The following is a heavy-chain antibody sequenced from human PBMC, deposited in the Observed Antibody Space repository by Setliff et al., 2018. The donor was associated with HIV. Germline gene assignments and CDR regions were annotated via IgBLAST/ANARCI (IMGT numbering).Heavy chain of an antibody. CDR2: IFTNEFT. V-gene: IGHV4-4*08. CDR3: ARAREGWKPFAFDY. J-gene: IGHJ4*02. Sequence: NPSETLSLTCNVSGDSISGFFWTWIRQPPGKRLEWIGSIFTNEFTYYNPSLKSRVTISADTSNTQFSLKLRSVTAADTAVYYCARAREGWKPFAFDYWGQGTLVTVSS. CDR1: GDSISGFF. D-gene: IGHD1-1*01.